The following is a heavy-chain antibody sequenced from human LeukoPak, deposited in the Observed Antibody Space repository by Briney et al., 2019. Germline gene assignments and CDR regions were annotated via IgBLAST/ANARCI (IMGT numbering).Heavy chain of an antibody. CDR2: IHHDGRI. Sequence: SETLSLTCDVSGGSIDSTNWWNWVRQPPGKGLEWIGEIHHDGRINYNPSLKSRVTLSVDKSKNQFSLRLNSVTAADTAMYYCARVWQYYDFWSGYGDWFDPWGQGTLVTVSS. CDR1: GGSIDSTNW. V-gene: IGHV4/OR15-8*01. D-gene: IGHD3-3*01. CDR3: ARVWQYYDFWSGYGDWFDP. J-gene: IGHJ5*02.